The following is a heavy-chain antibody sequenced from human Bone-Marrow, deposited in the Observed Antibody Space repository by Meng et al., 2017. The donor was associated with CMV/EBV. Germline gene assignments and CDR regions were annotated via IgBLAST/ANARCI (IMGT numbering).Heavy chain of an antibody. CDR3: ARAIFGGYPYGMDV. V-gene: IGHV3-48*04. CDR2: ISSSSSTI. J-gene: IGHJ6*02. CDR1: GFTVSSNY. D-gene: IGHD6-25*01. Sequence: GESLKISCTASGFTVSSNYMSWVRQAPGKGLEWVSYISSSSSTIYYADSVKGRFTISRDNAKNSLYLQMNSLRAEDTAVYYCARAIFGGYPYGMDVWGHGTTVTVSS.